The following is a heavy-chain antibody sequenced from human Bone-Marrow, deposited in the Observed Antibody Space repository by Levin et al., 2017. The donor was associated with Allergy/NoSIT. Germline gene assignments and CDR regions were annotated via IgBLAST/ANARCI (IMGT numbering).Heavy chain of an antibody. CDR2: INPKSGVT. CDR3: ARDLAQPSPEDAVLRVYAGVFDF. D-gene: IGHD2-8*01. CDR1: GYTLTGRY. V-gene: IGHV1-2*02. Sequence: ASVKVSCKASGYTLTGRYLHWVRQAPGQGLEWMGWINPKSGVTKVAEQFQGRVTMTRDTSVSTAYMDLSGLKSGDTAVYFCARDLAQPSPEDAVLRVYAGVFDFWGQGTLVTVSS. J-gene: IGHJ4*02.